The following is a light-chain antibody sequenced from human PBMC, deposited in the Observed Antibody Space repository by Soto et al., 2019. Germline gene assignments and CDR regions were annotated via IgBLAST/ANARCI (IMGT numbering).Light chain of an antibody. J-gene: IGKJ1*01. CDR2: AAS. V-gene: IGKV1-8*01. Sequence: AIRMTQSPSSFSASTGDRVTITCRVSQGISSYLAWYQQKPGKAPKLLIYAASTLKSGVPSRFSGSGSGTEFTLTISCLQSEDFATYYCQQYYSYPHTFGQGTKVEIK. CDR3: QQYYSYPHT. CDR1: QGISSY.